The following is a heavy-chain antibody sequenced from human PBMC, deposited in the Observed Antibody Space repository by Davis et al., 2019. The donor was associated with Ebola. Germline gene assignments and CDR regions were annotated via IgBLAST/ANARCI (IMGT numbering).Heavy chain of an antibody. CDR2: IRSKAYGGTT. D-gene: IGHD4-17*01. Sequence: GGSLRLSCTASGFTFGDYAMSWFRQAPGKGLEWVGFIRSKAYGGTTEYAASVKGRFTISRDDSKSIAYLQMNSLKTEDTAVYYCTRDEVTTESFLYYYGMDVWGQGTTVTVSS. J-gene: IGHJ6*02. CDR3: TRDEVTTESFLYYYGMDV. CDR1: GFTFGDYA. V-gene: IGHV3-49*03.